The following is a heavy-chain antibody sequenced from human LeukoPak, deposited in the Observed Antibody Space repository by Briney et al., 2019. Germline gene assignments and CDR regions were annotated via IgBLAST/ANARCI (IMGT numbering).Heavy chain of an antibody. CDR3: ARETSQKGAHYMDV. V-gene: IGHV4-34*11. CDR1: GGSFSGYY. CDR2: IYYSGYT. J-gene: IGHJ6*03. Sequence: SETLSLTCAVYGGSFSGYYWGWIRQPPGKGLEWIGSIYYSGYTTYSPSLRSRVTISVDTSKNQFSLKLSSVTAADTAVYYCARETSQKGAHYMDVWGKGTTITISS. D-gene: IGHD3-16*01.